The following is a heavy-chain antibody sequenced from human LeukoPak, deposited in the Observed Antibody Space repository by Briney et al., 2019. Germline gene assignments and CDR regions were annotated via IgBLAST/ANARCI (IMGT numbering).Heavy chain of an antibody. D-gene: IGHD2-15*01. V-gene: IGHV4-34*01. CDR1: GGSFSGYY. Sequence: SETLSLTCAVYGGSFSGYYWSWIRQPPGKGLEWIGEINHSGSTNYNPSLKSRVTISVDTSKTQFSLKLSSVTAADTAVYYCARPSPPLVTWGQGTMVTVSS. CDR3: ARPSPPLVT. CDR2: INHSGST. J-gene: IGHJ3*01.